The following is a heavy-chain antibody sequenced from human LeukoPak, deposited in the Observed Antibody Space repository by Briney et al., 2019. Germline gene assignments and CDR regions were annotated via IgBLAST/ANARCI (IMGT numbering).Heavy chain of an antibody. D-gene: IGHD3-10*01. Sequence: GGSLRLSCAASEFSVGSNYMTWVRQAPGKGLEWVSLIYSGGSTYYADSVKGRFTISRDNAKNSLYLQMSSLRAEDTAVYYCARAPYGSGSYSGSDYWGQGTLVTVSS. CDR2: IYSGGST. CDR3: ARAPYGSGSYSGSDY. V-gene: IGHV3-66*01. CDR1: EFSVGSNY. J-gene: IGHJ4*02.